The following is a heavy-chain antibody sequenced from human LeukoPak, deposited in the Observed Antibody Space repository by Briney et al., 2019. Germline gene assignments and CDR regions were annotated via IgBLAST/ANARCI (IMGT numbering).Heavy chain of an antibody. J-gene: IGHJ6*03. CDR2: IIPMFGTA. Sequence: SVKVSCKASGYTFTSYYMHWVRQAPGQGLEWMGGIIPMFGTANYTRRFQGRITIIADESTSTTYMELSSLKSEDTAVYYCARDLLADIYTKDSYFYIAVWGKGTTVTVSS. D-gene: IGHD3-3*02. V-gene: IGHV1-69*13. CDR1: GYTFTSYY. CDR3: ARDLLADIYTKDSYFYIAV.